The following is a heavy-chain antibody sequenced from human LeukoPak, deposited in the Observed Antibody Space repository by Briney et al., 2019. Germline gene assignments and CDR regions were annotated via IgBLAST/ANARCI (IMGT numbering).Heavy chain of an antibody. CDR3: ARDVSLGYCSSTSCFTTAWDV. J-gene: IGHJ6*04. V-gene: IGHV3-7*03. Sequence: GGSLRLSGAASGFTFSSYWMSWVRQAPGKGLEWVANIKQDGSEKYYVDSVKGRFTISRDNAKNSLYLQMNSLRAEDTAVHYCARDVSLGYCSSTSCFTTAWDVWGKGTTVTVSS. CDR2: IKQDGSEK. CDR1: GFTFSSYW. D-gene: IGHD2-2*01.